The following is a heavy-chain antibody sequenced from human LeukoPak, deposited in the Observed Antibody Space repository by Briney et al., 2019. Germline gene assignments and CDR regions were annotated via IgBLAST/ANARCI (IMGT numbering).Heavy chain of an antibody. V-gene: IGHV3-30-3*01. CDR1: GFTFSSYA. D-gene: IGHD3-16*02. CDR2: ISYDGSNK. CDR3: ARAKREYDYVWGSYRYHPDY. J-gene: IGHJ4*02. Sequence: GGSLRPSCAASGFTFSSYAMHWVRQAPGKGLEWVAVISYDGSNKYYADSVKGRFTISRDNSKNTLYLQMNSLRAEDTAVYYCARAKREYDYVWGSYRYHPDYWGQGTLVTVSS.